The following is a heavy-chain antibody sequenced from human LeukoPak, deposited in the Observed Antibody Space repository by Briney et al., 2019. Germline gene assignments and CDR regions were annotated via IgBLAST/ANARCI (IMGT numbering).Heavy chain of an antibody. D-gene: IGHD3-10*01. CDR3: AKMGSITTKSRAFDI. CDR1: GFTFSSYA. J-gene: IGHJ3*02. CDR2: ISGSGGST. V-gene: IGHV3-23*01. Sequence: GGSLRLSCAASGFTFSSYAMSWVRQAPGKGLEWVSAISGSGGSTYYADSVKGGFTISRDNSKNTLYLPMNSLRAEETAVYYCAKMGSITTKSRAFDIWGQGTMVTVSS.